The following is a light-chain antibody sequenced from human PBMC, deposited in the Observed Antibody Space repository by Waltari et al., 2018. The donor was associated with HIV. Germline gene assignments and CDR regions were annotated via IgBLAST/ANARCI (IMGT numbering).Light chain of an antibody. CDR3: QQYGSSPYT. Sequence: ELVLTQSPATLSLSPGEKVTLSCRASQSVTSGYLAWYQQRPGQVPRVLIYGTSKRDTAIPDRFSGSGSATDFNLTISRLEPEDFAVYYCQQYGSSPYTFGRGTKLEIK. CDR1: QSVTSGY. V-gene: IGKV3-20*01. CDR2: GTS. J-gene: IGKJ2*01.